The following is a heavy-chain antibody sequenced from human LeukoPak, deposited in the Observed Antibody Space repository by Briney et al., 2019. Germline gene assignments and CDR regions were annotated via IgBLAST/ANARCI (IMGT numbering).Heavy chain of an antibody. D-gene: IGHD5-18*01. Sequence: GASVKVSCKASGYTFTGYYMHWVRQAPGQGLEWMGWINPKSGGTNYAQKFQGRVTMTRDTSINTAYMDLSSLRSDDTAVYYCAEDPTIPAMEYEIYFWGQGTLVTVSS. J-gene: IGHJ4*02. V-gene: IGHV1-2*02. CDR2: INPKSGGT. CDR3: AEDPTIPAMEYEIYF. CDR1: GYTFTGYY.